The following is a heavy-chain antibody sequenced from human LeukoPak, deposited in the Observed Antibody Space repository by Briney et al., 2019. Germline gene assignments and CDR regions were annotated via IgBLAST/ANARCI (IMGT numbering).Heavy chain of an antibody. CDR2: ISLSGRT. Sequence: PSGTLSLTCGVSGGSISSTNWWSWVRQPPGQGLEWIGEISLSGRTNYNPSLKSRVTMSLDESKNQVSLNLASVTAADTAVYYCPRESGAFSPFGHWGQGTLVTVTS. J-gene: IGHJ4*02. D-gene: IGHD1-26*01. CDR3: PRESGAFSPFGH. V-gene: IGHV4-4*02. CDR1: GGSISSTNW.